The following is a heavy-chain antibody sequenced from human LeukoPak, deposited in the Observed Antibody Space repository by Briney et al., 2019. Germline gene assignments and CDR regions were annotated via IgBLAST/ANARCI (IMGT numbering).Heavy chain of an antibody. V-gene: IGHV3-21*01. CDR3: ARGSVGFDY. J-gene: IGHJ4*02. Sequence: GGALRLSCAASGFTFSSYSMNWGRQAPGKGLEWVSSISSSSSYIYYADSVKGRFTISRDNAKNSLYLQMNSLRAEDTAVYYCARGSVGFDYWGQGTLVTVSS. CDR1: GFTFSSYS. CDR2: ISSSSSYI.